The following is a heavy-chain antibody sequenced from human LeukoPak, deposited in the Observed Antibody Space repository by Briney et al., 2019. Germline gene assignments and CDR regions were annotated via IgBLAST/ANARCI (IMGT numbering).Heavy chain of an antibody. V-gene: IGHV3-66*01. J-gene: IGHJ6*02. CDR2: IYSGGTT. Sequence: GGSLRLSCAASGFTVSTNYMTWVRQAPGKGLEWVSVIYSGGTTYYADSVKGRFSISRDNSKNTLYLQMNSLRAEDTAVYYCARDLVRGVTHYFGMDVWGQGTTVTVSS. D-gene: IGHD3-10*01. CDR1: GFTVSTNY. CDR3: ARDLVRGVTHYFGMDV.